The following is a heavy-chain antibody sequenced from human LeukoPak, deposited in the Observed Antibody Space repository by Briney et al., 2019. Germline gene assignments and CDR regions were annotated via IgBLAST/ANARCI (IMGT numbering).Heavy chain of an antibody. CDR2: ISSSGSTI. D-gene: IGHD3-10*01. Sequence: SGGSLRLSCAASGFTFSSYEMNWVRQAPGKGLEWVSYISSSGSTIYYADSVKGRFTISRDNAKNSLYLQMNSLRAEDTAVYYCARDHYYGSGSYSDYWGQGTLVTVSS. J-gene: IGHJ4*02. V-gene: IGHV3-48*03. CDR3: ARDHYYGSGSYSDY. CDR1: GFTFSSYE.